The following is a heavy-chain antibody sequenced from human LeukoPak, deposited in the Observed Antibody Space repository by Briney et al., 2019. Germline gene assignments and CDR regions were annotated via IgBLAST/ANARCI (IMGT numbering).Heavy chain of an antibody. D-gene: IGHD2-2*01. Sequence: PSQTLSLTCTVSGGSISSGGYYWSWIRQPPGKGLEWIGYIYHSGSTYYNPSLKSRVTISVDRSKNQFSLKLSSVTAADTAIYYCARFHPLPYYFDYWGQGTLVTVSS. V-gene: IGHV4-30-2*02. CDR3: ARFHPLPYYFDY. CDR1: GGSISSGGYY. J-gene: IGHJ4*02. CDR2: IYHSGST.